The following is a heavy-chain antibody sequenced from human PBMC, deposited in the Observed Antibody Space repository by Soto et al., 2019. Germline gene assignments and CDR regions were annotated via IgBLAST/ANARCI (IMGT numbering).Heavy chain of an antibody. CDR1: GGTFSSYA. CDR3: ARSSGHCSGGSCYSGSYYYYGMDV. V-gene: IGHV1-69*01. D-gene: IGHD2-15*01. Sequence: QVQLVQSGAEVQKPGSSEKVSCKASGGTFSSYAISWVRQAPGQGLEWMGGIIPIFGTANYAQKFQGRVTITADESTSTAYMELSSLRSEDTAVYYCARSSGHCSGGSCYSGSYYYYGMDVWGQGTTVTVSS. J-gene: IGHJ6*02. CDR2: IIPIFGTA.